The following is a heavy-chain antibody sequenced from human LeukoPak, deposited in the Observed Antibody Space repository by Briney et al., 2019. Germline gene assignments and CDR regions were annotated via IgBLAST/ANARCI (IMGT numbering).Heavy chain of an antibody. J-gene: IGHJ4*02. V-gene: IGHV3-7*01. CDR3: ARDASLYCAGDTCYWAFDH. D-gene: IGHD2-21*02. CDR2: IKRDESKT. CDR1: GFTFTNYW. Sequence: TGGSLRLSCAASGFTFTNYWMSWVRQAPGKGPEWVANIKRDESKTYYDDSVKGRFTISRDNAKNSLFLQMNSLRAEDTAVYYCARDASLYCAGDTCYWAFDHWGQGTLVTVSS.